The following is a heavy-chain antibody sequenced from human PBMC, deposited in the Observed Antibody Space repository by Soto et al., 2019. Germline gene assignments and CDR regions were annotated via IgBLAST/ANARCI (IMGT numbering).Heavy chain of an antibody. Sequence: ASVQVSCKGSGYTFSDFDVNWLRQASGQGPEWMGWMNAKSGDTFFAQRFQGKFNMTWDTSLSTAYMEVGSLTSDDTAMYYCARGNPFNYAGFDVWGQGTTVTVSS. J-gene: IGHJ6*02. CDR3: ARGNPFNYAGFDV. CDR2: MNAKSGDT. CDR1: GYTFSDFD. D-gene: IGHD3-16*01. V-gene: IGHV1-8*01.